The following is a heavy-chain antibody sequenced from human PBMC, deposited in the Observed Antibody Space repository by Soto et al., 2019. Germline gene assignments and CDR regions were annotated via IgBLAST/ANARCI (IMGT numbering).Heavy chain of an antibody. D-gene: IGHD2-15*01. CDR3: AKDDNHCSGGSCYGTDD. Sequence: GGSLRLSCAASGFTFSSYGMHWVRQAPRKGLEWVAVISYDGGNKYYAELVKGRFTISRDNSKNTLNLQMNSLRAEETAVYFCAKDDNHCSGGSCYGTDDWGQGTMV. V-gene: IGHV3-30*18. J-gene: IGHJ4*02. CDR1: GFTFSSYG. CDR2: ISYDGGNK.